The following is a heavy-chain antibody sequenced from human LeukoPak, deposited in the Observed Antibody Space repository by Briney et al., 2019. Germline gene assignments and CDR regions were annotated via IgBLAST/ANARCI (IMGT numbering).Heavy chain of an antibody. CDR3: VRDPNNSSGWFVDF. CDR2: INPNRGGT. Sequence: ASVKVSCKDSGYTFTGYYMYWVRQAPGQGLEWMGRINPNRGGTNYAQKFQGRVTMTMDTSISTAYMELSRQTSGHTAVYYRVRDPNNSSGWFVDFWGQGTVVTVSS. V-gene: IGHV1-2*06. D-gene: IGHD6-19*01. CDR1: GYTFTGYY. J-gene: IGHJ4*02.